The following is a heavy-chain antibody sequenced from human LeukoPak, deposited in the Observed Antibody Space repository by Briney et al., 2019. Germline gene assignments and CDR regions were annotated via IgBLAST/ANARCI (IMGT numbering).Heavy chain of an antibody. CDR3: SRDLGVTNWFDP. J-gene: IGHJ5*02. V-gene: IGHV3-74*01. D-gene: IGHD2-21*02. CDR1: GFTFSNSW. CDR2: IDNSGSNT. Sequence: GGSLRLSCAASGFTFSNSWMHWVRQAPGKGLVWVSRIDNSGSNTNYADSVKGRFTISRDNAKSTLYLQMSGLRAEDTAVYYCSRDLGVTNWFDPWGQGTLVTVSS.